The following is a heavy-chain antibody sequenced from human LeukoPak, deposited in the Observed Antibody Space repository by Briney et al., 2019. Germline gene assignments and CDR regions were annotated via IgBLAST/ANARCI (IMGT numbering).Heavy chain of an antibody. Sequence: PGGSLRLSCAASGFTFSSYEMNWVRQAPGKGLEWVSYISSSGNTIYYTDSVKGRFTISRDNAKNSLYLQMNSLRAEDTAIYYCARDGDNSGYFDYWGQGTLVTVSS. V-gene: IGHV3-48*03. J-gene: IGHJ4*02. D-gene: IGHD3-22*01. CDR1: GFTFSSYE. CDR3: ARDGDNSGYFDY. CDR2: ISSSGNTI.